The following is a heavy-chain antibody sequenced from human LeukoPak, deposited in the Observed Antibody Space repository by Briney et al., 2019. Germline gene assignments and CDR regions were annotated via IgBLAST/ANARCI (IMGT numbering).Heavy chain of an antibody. CDR3: ARGVRSSTYSYGFMNY. CDR2: INHSGST. D-gene: IGHD5-18*01. V-gene: IGHV4-34*01. CDR1: GGSFSGYY. J-gene: IGHJ4*02. Sequence: PSETLPLTCAVYGGSFSGYYWSWIRRPPGKGLEWIGEINHSGSTNYNPSLKSRVTISVDTSKNQFSLKLNSVTAADTAVYYCARGVRSSTYSYGFMNYWGQGTLVTVSS.